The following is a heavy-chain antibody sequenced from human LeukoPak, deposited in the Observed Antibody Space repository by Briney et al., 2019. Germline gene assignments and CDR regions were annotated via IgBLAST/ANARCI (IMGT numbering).Heavy chain of an antibody. CDR3: ARGPGYYYDSSGYYYKD. Sequence: PGGSLRLSCAASGFTFSSYAMSWVRQAPGKGLEWVSAFSGSGGSTYYADSVKGRFTISRDNSKNTLYLQMNSLRAEDTAVYYCARGPGYYYDSSGYYYKDWGQGTLVTVSS. J-gene: IGHJ4*02. CDR1: GFTFSSYA. CDR2: FSGSGGST. V-gene: IGHV3-23*01. D-gene: IGHD3-22*01.